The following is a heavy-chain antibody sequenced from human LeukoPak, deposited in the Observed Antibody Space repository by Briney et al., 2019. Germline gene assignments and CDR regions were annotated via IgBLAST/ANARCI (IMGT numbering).Heavy chain of an antibody. V-gene: IGHV4-59*08. Sequence: PSETLSLTCTVSGGSISSYYWSWIRQPPGKGLEWIGYISYSGSTNYNPSLKSRVTISIDTSKNQFSLKLRSVTAADTAIYYCARQGYDILTGYVDAFDIWGQGTMVTVSS. D-gene: IGHD3-9*01. CDR1: GGSISSYY. J-gene: IGHJ3*02. CDR2: ISYSGST. CDR3: ARQGYDILTGYVDAFDI.